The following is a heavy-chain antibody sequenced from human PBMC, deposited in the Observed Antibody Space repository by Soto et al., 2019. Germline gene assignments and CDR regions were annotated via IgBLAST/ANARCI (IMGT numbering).Heavy chain of an antibody. Sequence: EVQLVESGGGWVQPGGSLRLSCAASGFNFSSYEMNWVRHAPVKGREWGSYIRSSGSTIYYADTVKGRFTSSRDNAKNSLYLQMKSLRAEDTAVYYCARGYYYDSSGNFYYWGQGTLVTVSS. CDR3: ARGYYYDSSGNFYY. CDR1: GFNFSSYE. CDR2: IRSSGSTI. D-gene: IGHD3-22*01. V-gene: IGHV3-48*03. J-gene: IGHJ4*02.